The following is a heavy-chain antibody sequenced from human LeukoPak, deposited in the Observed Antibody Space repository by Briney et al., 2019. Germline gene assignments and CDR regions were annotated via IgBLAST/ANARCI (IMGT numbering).Heavy chain of an antibody. CDR2: MNPNSGNT. CDR1: GYTFTGYY. Sequence: GASVKVSCKASGYTFTGYYMHWVRQAPGQGLEWRGWMNPNSGNTGYAQKIQGRVTMTRKTYIRTAYMEMSRVRSEDTAVYYCARAGPTPWLRFKSGVDPWGQGTLVTVSS. V-gene: IGHV1-8*02. J-gene: IGHJ5*02. D-gene: IGHD5-12*01. CDR3: ARAGPTPWLRFKSGVDP.